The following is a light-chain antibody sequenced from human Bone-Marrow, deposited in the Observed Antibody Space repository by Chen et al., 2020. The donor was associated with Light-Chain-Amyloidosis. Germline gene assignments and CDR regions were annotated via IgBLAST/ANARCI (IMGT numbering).Light chain of an antibody. CDR3: AAWDDSLSGWV. Sequence: QSVLTQPPSASGTPGQRVSISCSGSSSTIGPNYVFWYQHLPGSAPKLLIYRNNQWPSGVPDRFSGSKSGTSASLAINGLRSEDEADYYCAAWDDSLSGWVFGGGTRLTVL. CDR2: RNN. J-gene: IGLJ3*02. CDR1: SSTIGPNY. V-gene: IGLV1-47*01.